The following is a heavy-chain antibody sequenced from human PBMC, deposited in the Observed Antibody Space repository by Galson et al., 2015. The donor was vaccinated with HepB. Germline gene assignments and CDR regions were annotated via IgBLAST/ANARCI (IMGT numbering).Heavy chain of an antibody. D-gene: IGHD5-12*01. CDR1: GDSISNSY. CDR2: VNFKGGA. V-gene: IGHV4-59*08. CDR3: AALLSGYEFDY. Sequence: ETLSLTCPVSGDSISNSYWGWIRQPLGEGLEWIGYVNFKGGASYNPSLKSRVIISVDTSKNQFYLKLSSVTATDTAMYYCAALLSGYEFDYWGQGNLVTVSS. J-gene: IGHJ4*02.